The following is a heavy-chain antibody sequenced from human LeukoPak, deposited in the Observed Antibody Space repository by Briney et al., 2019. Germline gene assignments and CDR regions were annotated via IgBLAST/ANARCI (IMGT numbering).Heavy chain of an antibody. V-gene: IGHV4-59*08. D-gene: IGHD3-22*01. Sequence: PSETLSLTCTVSGGSISSYYWSWIRQPPGKGLEWIGYIYYSGSTNYNPSLKSRVTISVDTSKNQFSLKLSSVTAADTAVYYCARGVSYCDSSGYYNEYFQHWGLGTLVTVSS. CDR2: IYYSGST. CDR1: GGSISSYY. J-gene: IGHJ1*01. CDR3: ARGVSYCDSSGYYNEYFQH.